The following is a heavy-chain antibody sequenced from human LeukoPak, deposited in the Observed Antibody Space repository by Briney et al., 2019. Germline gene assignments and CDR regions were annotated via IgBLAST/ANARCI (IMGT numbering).Heavy chain of an antibody. CDR3: ASGPRITMVRGVLDAYYYYGMDV. CDR2: INPNSGGT. J-gene: IGHJ6*02. CDR1: GYTFTSYY. V-gene: IGHV1-2*02. Sequence: ASVKVSCKASGYTFTSYYMHWVRQAPGQGLEWMGWINPNSGGTNYAQKFQGRVTMTRDTSISTAYMELSRLRSDDTAVYYCASGPRITMVRGVLDAYYYYGMDVWGQGTTVTVSS. D-gene: IGHD3-10*01.